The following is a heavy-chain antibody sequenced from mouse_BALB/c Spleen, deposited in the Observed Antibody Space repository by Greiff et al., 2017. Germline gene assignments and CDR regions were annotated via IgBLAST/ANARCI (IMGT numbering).Heavy chain of an antibody. J-gene: IGHJ4*01. V-gene: IGHV5-17*02. CDR3: ARSVDYDGLYYYAMDY. D-gene: IGHD2-4*01. CDR2: ISSGSSTI. CDR1: GFTFSSFG. Sequence: EVQRVESGGGLVQPGGSRKLSCAASGFTFSSFGMHWVRQAPEKGLEWVAYISSGSSTIYYADTVKGRFTISRDNPKNTLFLQMTSLRSEDTAMYYCARSVDYDGLYYYAMDYWGQGTSVTVSS.